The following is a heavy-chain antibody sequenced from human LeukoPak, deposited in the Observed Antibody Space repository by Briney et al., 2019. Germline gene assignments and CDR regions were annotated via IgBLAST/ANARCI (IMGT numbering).Heavy chain of an antibody. Sequence: SVKVSCKASGGTFSSYAISWVRQAPGQGLEWMGGIIPIFGTANYAQKFQGRVTITTDESTSTAYMELSSLRSEDTAVYYCAKEGSTTDAFDIWGQGTMVTVSS. CDR2: IIPIFGTA. CDR1: GGTFSSYA. J-gene: IGHJ3*02. CDR3: AKEGSTTDAFDI. V-gene: IGHV1-69*05. D-gene: IGHD4-11*01.